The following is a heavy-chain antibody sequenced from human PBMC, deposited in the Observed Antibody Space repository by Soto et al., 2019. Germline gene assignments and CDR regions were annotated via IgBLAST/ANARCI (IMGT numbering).Heavy chain of an antibody. V-gene: IGHV1-46*01. CDR2: INPSGGST. J-gene: IGHJ6*02. CDR1: GYTFTSYY. D-gene: IGHD3-10*01. CDR3: AGTGHLYYYGSENWYYYGMDV. Sequence: ASVKVSCKASGYTFTSYYMHWVRQAPGQGLEWMGIINPSGGSTSYAQKFQGRVTMTRDTSTSTVYMELSSLRSEDTAVYYCAGTGHLYYYGSENWYYYGMDVWGQGTTVTVS.